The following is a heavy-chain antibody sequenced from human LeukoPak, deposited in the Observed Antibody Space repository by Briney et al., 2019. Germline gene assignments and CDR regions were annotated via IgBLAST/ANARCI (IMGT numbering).Heavy chain of an antibody. CDR3: ASRIAAAGNNWFDP. Sequence: GSLRLSCAASGFTFSSYALHWVRQPLGKGLEWIGEIYHSGSTNYNPSLKSRVTISVDKSKNQFSLKLSSVTAADTAVYYCASRIAAAGNNWFDPWGQGTLVTVSS. CDR2: IYHSGST. CDR1: GFTFSSYA. J-gene: IGHJ5*02. D-gene: IGHD6-13*01. V-gene: IGHV4-4*02.